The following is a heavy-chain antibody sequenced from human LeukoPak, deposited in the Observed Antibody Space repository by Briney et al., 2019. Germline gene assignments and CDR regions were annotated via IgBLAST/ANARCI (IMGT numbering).Heavy chain of an antibody. CDR1: GGSISSYY. V-gene: IGHV4-4*07. J-gene: IGHJ2*01. CDR2: IYTSGST. D-gene: IGHD3-16*02. Sequence: SGTLSLTCTVSGGSISSYYWSWIRQPAGKGLEWIGRIYTSGSTNYNPSLKSRVTMSVDTSKNQFSLKLSSVTAADTAVYYCARVYRSYWYFDLWGRGTLVTVSS. CDR3: ARVYRSYWYFDL.